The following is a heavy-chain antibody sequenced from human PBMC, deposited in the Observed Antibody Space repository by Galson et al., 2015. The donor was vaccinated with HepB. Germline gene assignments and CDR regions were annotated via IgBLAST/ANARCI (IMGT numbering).Heavy chain of an antibody. CDR2: ITANGGDT. D-gene: IGHD6-13*01. Sequence: SLRLSCAASGITFSNYAIHWVRQAPGKGLEYVSAITANGGDTYYADSVKGRFTISRDNSKSTLYLQMSSLRAEDTAVYHCATGARQQLVRGWGMDVWGQGTTVTVSS. V-gene: IGHV3-64D*08. J-gene: IGHJ6*02. CDR3: ATGARQQLVRGWGMDV. CDR1: GITFSNYA.